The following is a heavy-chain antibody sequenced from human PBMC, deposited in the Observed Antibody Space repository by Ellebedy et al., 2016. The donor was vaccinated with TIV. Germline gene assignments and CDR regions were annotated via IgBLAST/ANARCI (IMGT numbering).Heavy chain of an antibody. Sequence: SVKVSCKASGGTFSSYAISWVRQAPGQGLEWMGGITPIFGTANYAQKFQGRVTITADESTSTAYMELSSLRSEDTAVYYCARGSYDFWSETFGGMDVWGQGTTVTVSS. D-gene: IGHD3-3*01. CDR1: GGTFSSYA. V-gene: IGHV1-69*13. J-gene: IGHJ6*02. CDR2: ITPIFGTA. CDR3: ARGSYDFWSETFGGMDV.